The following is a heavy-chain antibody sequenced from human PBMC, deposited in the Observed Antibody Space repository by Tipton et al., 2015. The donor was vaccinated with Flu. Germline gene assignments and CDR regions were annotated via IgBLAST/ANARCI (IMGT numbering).Heavy chain of an antibody. D-gene: IGHD6-13*01. Sequence: TLSLTCTVSGDSVNSGFYYWSWIRRPPGKALEWIGSVYYSGTTNYNPSLKSRVTISVDTSKTQLSLKLSSVTAADTAVYYCARDVAAVPAAIRDWGQGTLVTVSS. V-gene: IGHV4-61*01. CDR1: GDSVNSGFYY. J-gene: IGHJ4*02. CDR2: VYYSGTT. CDR3: ARDVAAVPAAIRD.